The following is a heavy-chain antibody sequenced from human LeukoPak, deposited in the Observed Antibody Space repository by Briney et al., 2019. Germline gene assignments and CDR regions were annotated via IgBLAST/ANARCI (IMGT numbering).Heavy chain of an antibody. CDR1: GFTLSSYE. J-gene: IGHJ4*02. D-gene: IGHD6-19*01. CDR3: GRNSGWYGIS. Sequence: TGGSLRLSCMVSGFTLSSYEMSWIRQAPGKGLEWVSSIEYGESTTHYADSVRGRFTISRDNYKNTLYLQLTSLSDDDTAVYFCGRNSGWYGISWGQGTLVIVSS. V-gene: IGHV3-23*01. CDR2: IEYGESTT.